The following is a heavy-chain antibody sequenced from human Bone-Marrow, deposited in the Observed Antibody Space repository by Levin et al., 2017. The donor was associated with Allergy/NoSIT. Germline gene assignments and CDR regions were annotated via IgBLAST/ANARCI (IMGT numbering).Heavy chain of an antibody. D-gene: IGHD3-10*01. CDR3: AREGSENYYYGSGSYNGFDY. J-gene: IGHJ4*02. V-gene: IGHV4-59*01. CDR2: IYYSGST. Sequence: SQTLSLPCTVSGGSIRSYYWSWIRQPPGKGLEWIGYIYYSGSTNYNPSLKSRVTISVDTSKNQFSLKLSSVTAADTAVYYCAREGSENYYYGSGSYNGFDYWGQGTLVTVSS. CDR1: GGSIRSYY.